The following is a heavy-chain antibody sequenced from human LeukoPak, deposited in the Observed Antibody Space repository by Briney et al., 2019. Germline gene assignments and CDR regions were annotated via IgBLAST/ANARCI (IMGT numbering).Heavy chain of an antibody. D-gene: IGHD2-2*01. J-gene: IGHJ4*02. CDR1: GGSFSGYY. V-gene: IGHV4-34*01. Sequence: PSETLSLTCAVYGGSFSGYYWSWIRQPPGKGLEWIGEINHSGSTNYNPSLKSRVTMSVGTSKNQFSLKLSSVTAADTAVYYCARSNCSSTSCPRVHFDYWGQGTLVTVSS. CDR2: INHSGST. CDR3: ARSNCSSTSCPRVHFDY.